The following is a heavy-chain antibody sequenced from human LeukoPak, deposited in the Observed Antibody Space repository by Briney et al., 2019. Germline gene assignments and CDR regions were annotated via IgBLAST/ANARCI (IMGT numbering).Heavy chain of an antibody. CDR3: ARRDRLGYCTNGVCRAFDY. CDR1: GGSISSSSYY. V-gene: IGHV4-39*01. J-gene: IGHJ4*02. D-gene: IGHD2-8*01. CDR2: IYYSGST. Sequence: SETLSLTCTVSGGSISSSSYYWGWIRQPPGKGLEWIGSIYYSGSTYYNPSLKSRVTISVDTSKNQFSLKLSSVTAADTAVYYCARRDRLGYCTNGVCRAFDYWGQGTLVTVSS.